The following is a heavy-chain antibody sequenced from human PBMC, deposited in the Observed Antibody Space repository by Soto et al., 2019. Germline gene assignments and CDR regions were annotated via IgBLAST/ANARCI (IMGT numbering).Heavy chain of an antibody. D-gene: IGHD2-2*01. Sequence: SETLSLTCTVSGGSISSGDYYWSWIRPPPGKGLEWIGYIYYSGSTYYNPSLKSRVTISVDSSKNTLYLQMNSLRVEDTAVYYCAKSYWSSALGGSHWGQGTLVTVSS. J-gene: IGHJ1*01. CDR2: IYYSGST. CDR3: AKSYWSSALGGSH. CDR1: GGSISSGDYY. V-gene: IGHV4-30-4*01.